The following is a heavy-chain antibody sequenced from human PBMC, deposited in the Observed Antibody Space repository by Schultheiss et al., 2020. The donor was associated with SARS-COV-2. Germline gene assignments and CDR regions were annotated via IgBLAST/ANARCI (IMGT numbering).Heavy chain of an antibody. Sequence: GGSLRLSCAASRFTFSGFALHWVRQAPGKGLQWVALISYDGGNKYYADSVKGRFTISRDNSKNTLYLQMNSLKTEDTAVYYCTTEYYYPVDYWGQGTLVTVSS. J-gene: IGHJ4*02. CDR2: ISYDGGNK. D-gene: IGHD3-16*01. CDR1: RFTFSGFA. V-gene: IGHV3-30-3*01. CDR3: TTEYYYPVDY.